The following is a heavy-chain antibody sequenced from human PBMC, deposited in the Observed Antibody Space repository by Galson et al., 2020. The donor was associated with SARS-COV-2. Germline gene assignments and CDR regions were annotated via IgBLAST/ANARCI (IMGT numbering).Heavy chain of an antibody. CDR2: IFYTGTT. Sequence: SETLSLTCTVSGRSISGYYWSWVRQSPGKGLEYIGYIFYTGTTNYTPSLQSRLTISVDTSKNHFSLQLNSVTAADTAVYYCAILFNSPSWYDFDFLGQGVLVTVSS. J-gene: IGHJ4*02. V-gene: IGHV4-59*01. CDR1: GRSISGYY. D-gene: IGHD6-13*01. CDR3: AILFNSPSWYDFDF.